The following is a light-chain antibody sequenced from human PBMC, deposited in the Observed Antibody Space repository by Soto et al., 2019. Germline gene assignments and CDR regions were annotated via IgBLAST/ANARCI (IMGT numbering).Light chain of an antibody. CDR2: AAP. Sequence: DLEMTQSPSSLSASVGDTVTITCRASQDISHYLAWYQQKPGRVPSLLIFAAPKLHSDAPSRFSGSGSGTDFTLTISNLQADDVATYYCQKYSHAPLTFGGGTKVDIK. CDR1: QDISHY. J-gene: IGKJ4*01. CDR3: QKYSHAPLT. V-gene: IGKV1-27*01.